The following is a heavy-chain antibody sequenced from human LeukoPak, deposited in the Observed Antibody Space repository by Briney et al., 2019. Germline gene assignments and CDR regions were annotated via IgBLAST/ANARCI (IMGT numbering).Heavy chain of an antibody. CDR1: GYTFTSYY. CDR3: ARDLGRGGDY. CDR2: INPGDSGT. J-gene: IGHJ4*02. V-gene: IGHV1-46*01. Sequence: ASVKVSCKASGYTFTSYYMHWVRQAPGQGLEWMGVINPGDSGTSYAQHFQGRVTMTRDPPTSTIYMELSSLNSEDTALYYCARDLGRGGDYWGQGTLVTVSS. D-gene: IGHD3-10*01.